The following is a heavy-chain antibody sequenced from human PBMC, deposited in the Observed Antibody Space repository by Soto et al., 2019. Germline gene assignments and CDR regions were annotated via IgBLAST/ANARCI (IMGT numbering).Heavy chain of an antibody. D-gene: IGHD6-13*01. J-gene: IGHJ3*02. Sequence: SVKVSCKASGGTFSSYAISWVRQAPGQGLEWMGGIIPIFGTANYAQKFQGRVTITADESTSTAYMELSSLRSEDTAVYYCARARGASKYSSSWYPWNIWGQGTMVTVSS. V-gene: IGHV1-69*13. CDR2: IIPIFGTA. CDR3: ARARGASKYSSSWYPWNI. CDR1: GGTFSSYA.